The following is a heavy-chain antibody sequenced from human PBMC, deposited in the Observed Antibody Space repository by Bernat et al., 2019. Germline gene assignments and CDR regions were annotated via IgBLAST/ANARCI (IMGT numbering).Heavy chain of an antibody. V-gene: IGHV3-7*03. D-gene: IGHD2-8*02. J-gene: IGHJ1*01. Sequence: EVQLVESGGALVQPGGSLRLSCVGSGFSFSGIWMTWVRQAPGKGLEWVANIKQDGSVQHYVDSVKGRFIISRDNTKNSLFLQMNSLRVDDTAVYYCARGYGPEIWGQGTLVTVSS. CDR2: IKQDGSVQ. CDR3: ARGYGPEI. CDR1: GFSFSGIW.